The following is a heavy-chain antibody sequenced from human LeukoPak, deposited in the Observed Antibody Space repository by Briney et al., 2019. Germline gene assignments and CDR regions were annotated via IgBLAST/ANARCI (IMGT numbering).Heavy chain of an antibody. J-gene: IGHJ4*02. CDR2: ISYDGYNK. V-gene: IGHV3-30*18. D-gene: IGHD6-13*01. Sequence: GGSLRLSCAASGFTFSNCGMHWVRQAPGKGLGWVAVISYDGYNKYHADSVKGRFTISRDNSKNTLYLQMNSLRAEDTAVYYCAKALTAAGYSYFDYWGQGTLVTVSS. CDR3: AKALTAAGYSYFDY. CDR1: GFTFSNCG.